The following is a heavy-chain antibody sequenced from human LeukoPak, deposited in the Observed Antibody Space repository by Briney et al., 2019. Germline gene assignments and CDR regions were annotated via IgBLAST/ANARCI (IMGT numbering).Heavy chain of an antibody. J-gene: IGHJ4*02. CDR2: ISSSGTYI. V-gene: IGHV3-21*04. Sequence: GGSLRLSCVASGFTFSSYYMSWVRQAPGKGLEWVSYISSSGTYIYYADSVRGRFTITRDNAKNSLYLQMNSLRAEDTAVYYCARAAPGIAAAGNFDYWGQGTLVTVSS. CDR1: GFTFSSYY. D-gene: IGHD6-13*01. CDR3: ARAAPGIAAAGNFDY.